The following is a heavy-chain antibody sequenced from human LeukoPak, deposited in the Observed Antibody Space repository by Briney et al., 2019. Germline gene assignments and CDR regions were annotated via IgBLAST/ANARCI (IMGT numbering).Heavy chain of an antibody. Sequence: GGSLRLSCAASGFTFSNYDMHWVRQAPGKGLEWVAFIRYDGSNKNYADSVKGRFTISRDNSKNTLYLQMNSLRTEDTAVYFCAKDGGSWSNWFDPWGQGTLVTVSS. CDR1: GFTFSNYD. CDR2: IRYDGSNK. J-gene: IGHJ5*02. CDR3: AKDGGSWSNWFDP. V-gene: IGHV3-30*02. D-gene: IGHD6-13*01.